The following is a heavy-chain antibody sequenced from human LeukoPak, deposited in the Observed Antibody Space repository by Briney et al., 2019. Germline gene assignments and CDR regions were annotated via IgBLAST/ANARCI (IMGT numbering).Heavy chain of an antibody. CDR2: ISYDGSNK. D-gene: IGHD1-26*01. CDR3: AIAGSYYAFDS. CDR1: GFTFSSYG. V-gene: IGHV3-30*03. J-gene: IGHJ3*02. Sequence: PGGSLRLSCAASGFTFSSYGMHWVRQAPGKGLEWVAVISYDGSNKYYADSVKGRFTISRDNSKNTLYLQMNSLRAEDTAVYYCAIAGSYYAFDSWGQGTMVTDSS.